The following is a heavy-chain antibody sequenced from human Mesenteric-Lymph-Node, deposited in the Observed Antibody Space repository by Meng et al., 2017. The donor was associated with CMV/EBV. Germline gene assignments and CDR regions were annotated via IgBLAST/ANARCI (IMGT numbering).Heavy chain of an antibody. V-gene: IGHV3-13*01. D-gene: IGHD4-23*01. CDR2: IGTAGDT. Sequence: GGSLRLSCAASGFTFSSYDMHWVRHATGKGLEWVSAIGTAGDTYYPGSVKGRFTISRENAKNSLYLQMNSLRAGDTAVYYCARVPSGGYYYGMDVWGQGTTVTVSS. CDR1: GFTFSSYD. J-gene: IGHJ6*02. CDR3: ARVPSGGYYYGMDV.